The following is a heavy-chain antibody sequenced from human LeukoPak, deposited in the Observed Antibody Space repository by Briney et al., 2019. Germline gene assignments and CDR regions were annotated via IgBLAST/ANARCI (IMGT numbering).Heavy chain of an antibody. CDR2: FNGRGGTT. D-gene: IGHD2-2*01. CDR3: ANGNRCTSPSCLGYYYFYMDV. CDR1: GFTFSSYA. Sequence: GGSLRLSCAASGFTFSSYAMNWVRQAPGRGLEWVSGFNGRGGTTYYADSVKGRFTISRDNSKNTLYLQMNSLRAEDTAVYYCANGNRCTSPSCLGYYYFYMDVWGKGTTVTVSS. J-gene: IGHJ6*03. V-gene: IGHV3-23*01.